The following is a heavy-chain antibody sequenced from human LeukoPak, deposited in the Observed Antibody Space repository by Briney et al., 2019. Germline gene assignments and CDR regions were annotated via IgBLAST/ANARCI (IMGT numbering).Heavy chain of an antibody. Sequence: GGSLRLSCSASGFTFSTYWMSWVRQAPGKGLEWVANMRRDGNEIYYLDSVRGRFTISRDNAKNSLYLQMNSLRAEDTAVYYCAREGSSGYYLPTKYFQHWGQGTLVTVSS. CDR1: GFTFSTYW. J-gene: IGHJ1*01. CDR3: AREGSSGYYLPTKYFQH. D-gene: IGHD3-22*01. V-gene: IGHV3-7*01. CDR2: MRRDGNEI.